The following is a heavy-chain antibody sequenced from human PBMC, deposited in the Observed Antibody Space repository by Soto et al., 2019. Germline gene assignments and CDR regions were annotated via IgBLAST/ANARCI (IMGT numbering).Heavy chain of an antibody. D-gene: IGHD3-10*01. CDR2: IGTLSDT. J-gene: IGHJ5*02. Sequence: GSMRLSWAGSGFAFSTFDIHWVRQAPGKGLEWVSGIGTLSDTFYAASVQGRFTISRQNAKNSVYLQMNSLRAGDTAFYYCARGRSFSYDSTPPPRFDHWGPGSTDTFST. CDR3: ARGRSFSYDSTPPPRFDH. V-gene: IGHV3-13*01. CDR1: GFAFSTFD.